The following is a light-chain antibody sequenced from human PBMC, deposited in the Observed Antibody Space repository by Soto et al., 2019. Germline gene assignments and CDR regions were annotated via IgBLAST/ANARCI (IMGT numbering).Light chain of an antibody. J-gene: IGLJ3*02. CDR1: SSNIGAGYD. CDR2: GNS. V-gene: IGLV1-40*01. Sequence: QSVLTQPPSVSGAPGQRVTISCTGSSSNIGAGYDVHWYQQLPGTAPKLLIYGNSNRPSGVRDRVSGSKSGTSASLSITGLQAEDEDEYYCQSYASGLSGSVFGGGTKVTVL. CDR3: QSYASGLSGSV.